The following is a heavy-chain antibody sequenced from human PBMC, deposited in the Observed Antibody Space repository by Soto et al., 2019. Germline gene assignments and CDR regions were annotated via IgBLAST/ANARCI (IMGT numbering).Heavy chain of an antibody. Sequence: EVQLVESGGGLVQPGGSLRLSCAASGFTFSSYWMSWVRQAPGKGLEWVANIKEDGSDMYYVDSVKGRFTISRDNAKNSLYLQMNSVRAEDTAVYCCATEVWVYYDFWSGYSDYWGQGTLVTVSS. J-gene: IGHJ4*02. V-gene: IGHV3-7*01. CDR1: GFTFSSYW. CDR2: IKEDGSDM. CDR3: ATEVWVYYDFWSGYSDY. D-gene: IGHD3-3*01.